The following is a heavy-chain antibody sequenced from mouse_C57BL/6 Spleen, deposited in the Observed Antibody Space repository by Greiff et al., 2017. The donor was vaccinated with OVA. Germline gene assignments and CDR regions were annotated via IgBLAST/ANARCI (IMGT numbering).Heavy chain of an antibody. CDR1: GYTFTSYW. D-gene: IGHD2-3*01. Sequence: VQLQQPGAELVRPGSSVKLSCKASGYTFTSYWMDWVKQRPGQGLEWIGNIYPSDSETHYNQKFKDKATLTVDKSSSTAYMQLSSLTSEDSAVYYCARSIYDGYYGFAYWGQGTLVTVSA. J-gene: IGHJ3*01. V-gene: IGHV1-61*01. CDR3: ARSIYDGYYGFAY. CDR2: IYPSDSET.